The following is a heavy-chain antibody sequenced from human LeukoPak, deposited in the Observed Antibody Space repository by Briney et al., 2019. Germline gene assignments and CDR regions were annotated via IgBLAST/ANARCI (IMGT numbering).Heavy chain of an antibody. D-gene: IGHD3-3*01. CDR2: ISYNGSHQ. Sequence: QPGGSLRLSCAASGFTFSSYAMHWVRQAPGKGLEWVAVISYNGSHQYYSDSVRGRFTISRDNSRNSVFLQINRLRPEDTAVYYCATSIRRITISSWGQGTLVTVSS. J-gene: IGHJ4*02. CDR1: GFTFSSYA. V-gene: IGHV3-30*04. CDR3: ATSIRRITISS.